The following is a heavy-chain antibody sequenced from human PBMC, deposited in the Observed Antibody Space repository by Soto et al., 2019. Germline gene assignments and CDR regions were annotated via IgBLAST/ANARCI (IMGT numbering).Heavy chain of an antibody. J-gene: IGHJ3*02. CDR2: IFYSGST. CDR1: GGSISSYY. D-gene: IGHD5-12*01. Sequence: SETLSLTCTVSGGSISSYYWSWIRQPPGKGLEWIGYIFYSGSTNYNPSLKSRVTISVDTSKNQFSLRLSSVTAADTAVYYCARDRGYSGSDDAFDIWGQGTMVTVSS. V-gene: IGHV4-59*01. CDR3: ARDRGYSGSDDAFDI.